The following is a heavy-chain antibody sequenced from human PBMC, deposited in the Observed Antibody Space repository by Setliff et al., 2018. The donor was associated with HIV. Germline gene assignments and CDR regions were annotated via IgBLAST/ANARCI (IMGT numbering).Heavy chain of an antibody. J-gene: IGHJ3*02. V-gene: IGHV3-23*01. CDR1: GFSFSNNV. CDR2: IGGDGIDT. CDR3: AKGWYSGYGHHAFEI. Sequence: GGSLRLSCAASGFSFSNNVMSWVRQAPGKGPEWVSGIGGDGIDTNYANSVKGRFIISRDNSKNTLSLQMDSLRAEDTAVYFCAKGWYSGYGHHAFEIWGQGTTVT. D-gene: IGHD5-12*01.